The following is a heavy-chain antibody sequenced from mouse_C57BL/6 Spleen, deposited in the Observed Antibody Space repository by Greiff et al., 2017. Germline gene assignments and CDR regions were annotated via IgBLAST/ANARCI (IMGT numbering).Heavy chain of an antibody. Sequence: EVQLQQSGAELVKPGASVKLSCTASGFNIKDYYMHWVKQRTEQGLEWIGRIAPEDGETKYAPKFQGKAPIPSDTSSHTAYLQLSSLTSEDTAVYYCADGIYYDYDKAMDYWGQGTSVTVAS. CDR3: ADGIYYDYDKAMDY. CDR2: IAPEDGET. D-gene: IGHD2-4*01. V-gene: IGHV14-2*01. CDR1: GFNIKDYY. J-gene: IGHJ4*01.